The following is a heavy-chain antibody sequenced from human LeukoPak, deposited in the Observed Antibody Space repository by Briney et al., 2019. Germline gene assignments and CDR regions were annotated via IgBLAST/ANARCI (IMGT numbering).Heavy chain of an antibody. V-gene: IGHV4-31*03. CDR3: ARGYCSSTSCYPMNV. CDR1: GGSISSGGYY. J-gene: IGHJ6*02. D-gene: IGHD2-2*01. CDR2: IYYSGST. Sequence: SETLSLTCTVSGGSISSGGYYWSWIRQHPGKGLEWIGYIYYSGSTYYNPSLKSRVTISVDTSKNQFSLKLSSVTAADTAVYYCARGYCSSTSCYPMNVWGQGTTVTVSS.